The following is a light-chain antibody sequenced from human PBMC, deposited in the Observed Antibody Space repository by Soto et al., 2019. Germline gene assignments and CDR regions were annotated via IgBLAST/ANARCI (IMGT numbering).Light chain of an antibody. CDR1: QSVSSN. Sequence: EIVMTQSPATLSVSPGEGATLSCRARQSVSSNLAWYQQKPGQAPRLLIFGASTRATGIPARFSGSGSGAEFYLTIRALQAEDFAIYYCQQYSNWPLPFGGGTKVGIK. J-gene: IGKJ4*01. CDR3: QQYSNWPLP. CDR2: GAS. V-gene: IGKV3-15*01.